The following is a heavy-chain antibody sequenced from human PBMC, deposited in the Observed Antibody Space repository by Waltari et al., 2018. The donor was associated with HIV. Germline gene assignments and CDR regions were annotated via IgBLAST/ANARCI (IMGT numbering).Heavy chain of an antibody. CDR2: IDQSGST. CDR3: ARMRAVAVAGDWGWDHYYYGLDV. CDR1: GASFSGYY. Sequence: QVQLQQWGAGLLKPSETLSLTCAVYGASFSGYYWTWIRQSPGKGLAWIGEIDQSGSTNYNPSLKSRVTMSVDTSKKQFSLRLTSATAADTAVYFCARMRAVAVAGDWGWDHYYYGLDVWGQGTTVTVS. V-gene: IGHV4-34*01. J-gene: IGHJ6*02. D-gene: IGHD6-19*01.